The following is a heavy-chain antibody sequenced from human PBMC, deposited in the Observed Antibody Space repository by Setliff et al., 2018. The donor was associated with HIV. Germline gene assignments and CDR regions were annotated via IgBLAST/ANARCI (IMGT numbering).Heavy chain of an antibody. J-gene: IGHJ4*02. CDR1: GGSISSGGYY. Sequence: PSETLSLTCTVSGGSISSGGYYWSWIRQHPGKGLEWIGYIYYTGSTYYNPSLKSRVTISVDTSKNHFSLKLSSVTAADTAVYYCARAGDYYDTSGYYNWGQGTLVTVS. CDR3: ARAGDYYDTSGYYN. CDR2: IYYTGST. D-gene: IGHD3-22*01. V-gene: IGHV4-31*03.